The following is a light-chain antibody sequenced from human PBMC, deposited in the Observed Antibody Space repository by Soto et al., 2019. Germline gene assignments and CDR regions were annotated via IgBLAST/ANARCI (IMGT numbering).Light chain of an antibody. Sequence: EIVLTPSPATLSLSPGERATLSCRASQSVSSYLAWYQQKPGQAPRLLIYDASNRATGIPARFSGSGSGTDFTLTISSLEPEDFAVYYCQQRSNWITFGQGTRLEI. J-gene: IGKJ5*01. CDR1: QSVSSY. V-gene: IGKV3-11*01. CDR3: QQRSNWIT. CDR2: DAS.